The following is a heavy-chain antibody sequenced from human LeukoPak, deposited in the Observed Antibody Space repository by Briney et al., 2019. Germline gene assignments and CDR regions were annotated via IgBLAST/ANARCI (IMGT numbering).Heavy chain of an antibody. D-gene: IGHD5-18*01. J-gene: IGHJ6*02. CDR3: ARDVGDTAMVLDYYYGMDV. CDR2: IIPIFGTA. V-gene: IGHV1-69*13. CDR1: GGTFSSYA. Sequence: GASVKVSCTASGGTFSSYAISWVRQAPGQGLEWMGGIIPIFGTANYAQKFQGRATITADESTSTAYMELSSLRSEDTAVYYCARDVGDTAMVLDYYYGMDVWGQGTTVTVSS.